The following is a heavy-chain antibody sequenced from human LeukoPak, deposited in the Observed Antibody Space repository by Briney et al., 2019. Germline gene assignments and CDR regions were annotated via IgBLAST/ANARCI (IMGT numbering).Heavy chain of an antibody. V-gene: IGHV1-2*02. D-gene: IGHD2-15*01. J-gene: IGHJ4*02. Sequence: ASVKVSCKASGYTFTGYYLHWVRQASGQGLEWIGWINPDSGGTNSAQRFQGRVTMTRDTSINTAFLELSNLRSDDTALYSCARPQRRSGHPPYFDHWGRGVPATVSS. CDR3: ARPQRRSGHPPYFDH. CDR2: INPDSGGT. CDR1: GYTFTGYY.